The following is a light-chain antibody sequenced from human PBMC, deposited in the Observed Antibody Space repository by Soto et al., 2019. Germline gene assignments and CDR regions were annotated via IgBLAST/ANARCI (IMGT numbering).Light chain of an antibody. Sequence: LTQPASVSGSPGQSITISCTGTSSDVGAYYSVSWYQHHPGKAPKLIIYGVTNRPSGVSNRFSGSKSGNTASLTISGLQAEDEADYHCSSYTSGSSHYVFGTGTKVTV. CDR3: SSYTSGSSHYV. V-gene: IGLV2-14*01. CDR1: SSDVGAYYS. CDR2: GVT. J-gene: IGLJ1*01.